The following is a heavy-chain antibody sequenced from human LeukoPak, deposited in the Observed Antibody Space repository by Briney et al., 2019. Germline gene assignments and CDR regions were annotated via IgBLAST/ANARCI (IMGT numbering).Heavy chain of an antibody. D-gene: IGHD3-22*01. J-gene: IGHJ3*02. CDR2: IIPILGIA. CDR1: GGTFSSYA. V-gene: IGHV1-69*04. Sequence: SVTVSCKASGGTFSSYAISWVRQAPGQGLEWMGRIIPILGIANYAQKFQGRVTITADKSTSTAYMELSGLRSEDTAVYYCAREVHDSSGYYRGDAFDIWGQGTMVTVSS. CDR3: AREVHDSSGYYRGDAFDI.